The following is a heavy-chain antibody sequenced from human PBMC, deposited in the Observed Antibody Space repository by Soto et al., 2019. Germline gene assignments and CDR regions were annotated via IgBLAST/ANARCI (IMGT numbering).Heavy chain of an antibody. D-gene: IGHD3-9*01. J-gene: IGHJ4*02. Sequence: GGSLRLSCAASGFTFSRYSMNWVRQAPGKGLEWVSSISSSSTYIYYADSVKGRFTISRDNAKNSLYLQMNSLRAEDTAVYSCARVPYDILTGERYWGQGTLVTVSS. CDR1: GFTFSRYS. V-gene: IGHV3-21*01. CDR3: ARVPYDILTGERY. CDR2: ISSSSTYI.